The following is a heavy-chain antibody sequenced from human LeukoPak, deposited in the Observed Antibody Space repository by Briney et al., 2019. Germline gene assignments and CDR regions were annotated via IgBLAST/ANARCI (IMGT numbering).Heavy chain of an antibody. CDR3: AKHGFGVFEGY. V-gene: IGHV3-23*01. CDR2: ISGSGGST. CDR1: GFTFSNYG. J-gene: IGHJ4*02. Sequence: TGGSLRLSCVASGFTFSNYGMSWVRQTPGKGLEWVSGISGSGGSTYYADSVKGRFTISRDNSKNTLFLQMNSLRADDTAVYYCAKHGFGVFEGYWGQGTLVTVSS. D-gene: IGHD3-10*01.